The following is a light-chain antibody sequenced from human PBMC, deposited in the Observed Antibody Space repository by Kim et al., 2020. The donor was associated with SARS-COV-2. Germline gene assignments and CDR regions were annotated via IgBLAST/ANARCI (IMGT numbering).Light chain of an antibody. CDR3: QQYASFPIT. V-gene: IGKV1-16*01. CDR2: GAS. CDR1: QDINNY. Sequence: AFVGDRVTITCRASQDINNYLAWFQQKPGKAPKSLIYGASTLQSGVPSRFSGSGSGTDFTLTISSLQPDDFATYYCQQYASFPITFGRGTRLEIK. J-gene: IGKJ5*01.